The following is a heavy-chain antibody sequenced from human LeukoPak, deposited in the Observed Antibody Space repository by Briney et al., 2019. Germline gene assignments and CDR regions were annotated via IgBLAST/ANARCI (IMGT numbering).Heavy chain of an antibody. Sequence: GESLKISCKASGYSFINHWIGWVRQKPGKGLEWVGIMYPDDSDTRYSPSFQGQVSISAHKSLSTAYLQWGSLKASDTAMYYCARLIYDSSGYFDYWGQGTLVTVSS. CDR1: GYSFINHW. CDR3: ARLIYDSSGYFDY. J-gene: IGHJ4*02. CDR2: MYPDDSDT. V-gene: IGHV5-51*01. D-gene: IGHD3-22*01.